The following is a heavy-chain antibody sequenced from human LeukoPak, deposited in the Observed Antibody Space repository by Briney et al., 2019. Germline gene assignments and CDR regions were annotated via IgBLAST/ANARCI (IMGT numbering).Heavy chain of an antibody. D-gene: IGHD3-16*02. CDR1: GFSLGTSGVG. J-gene: IGHJ4*02. Sequence: SGPTLLHPTPTLTLTFTFSGFSLGTSGVGVGWIRQPPGKALEWLTLIYWDDDKRHTPSLKSRLTITKDTSNNQVVLTMTNMDPVDTATYYCAHNRYYDYVWGSYREYYFDYGGQGTLVTVSS. V-gene: IGHV2-5*02. CDR2: IYWDDDK. CDR3: AHNRYYDYVWGSYREYYFDY.